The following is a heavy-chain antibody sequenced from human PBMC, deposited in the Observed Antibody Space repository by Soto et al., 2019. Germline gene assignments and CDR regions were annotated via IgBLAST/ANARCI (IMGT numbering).Heavy chain of an antibody. CDR1: SGSISVTNVF. D-gene: IGHD1-20*01. J-gene: IGHJ4*02. Sequence: SDTLSLTRTFSSGSISVTNVFWHWVRQPPGKGLEWVGNVDHSGTTYFSPSLATRVTFHVDTSKNQFSLTLYSVTAADTAVYYCARITGRHLDYWGQGILVTV. V-gene: IGHV4-39*01. CDR3: ARITGRHLDY. CDR2: VDHSGTT.